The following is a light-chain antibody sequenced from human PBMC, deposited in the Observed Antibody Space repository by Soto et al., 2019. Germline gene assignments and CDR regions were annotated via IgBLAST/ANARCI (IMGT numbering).Light chain of an antibody. V-gene: IGLV2-8*01. CDR1: SSDVGAYHY. CDR2: EVS. J-gene: IGLJ2*01. CDR3: SSYAGRNNLL. Sequence: QSALTQPPSASGSPGQSVTISCTGTSSDVGAYHYVSWYQHHPGKAPKLMIYEVSERPSGVPDRFSGSKSGNTASLTVSGLQAEDEADYFCSSYAGRNNLLFGGGTKLTVL.